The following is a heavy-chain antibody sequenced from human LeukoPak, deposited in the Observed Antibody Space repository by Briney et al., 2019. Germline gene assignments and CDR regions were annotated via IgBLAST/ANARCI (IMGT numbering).Heavy chain of an antibody. CDR3: ARESEVLWFGELSSGGRLPRFDY. V-gene: IGHV1-18*01. Sequence: EASVKVSCKASGYTFTSYGISWVRQAPGQGLEWMGWISAYNGNTNYAQKLQGRVTMTTDTSTSTAYMELRSLRSDDTAVYYCARESEVLWFGELSSGGRLPRFDYWGQGTLVTVSS. D-gene: IGHD3-10*01. CDR1: GYTFTSYG. CDR2: ISAYNGNT. J-gene: IGHJ4*02.